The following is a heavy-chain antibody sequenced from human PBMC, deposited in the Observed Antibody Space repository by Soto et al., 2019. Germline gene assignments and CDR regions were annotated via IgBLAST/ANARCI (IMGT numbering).Heavy chain of an antibody. V-gene: IGHV4-31*03. CDR2: VHYSGSI. D-gene: IGHD1-1*01. CDR3: VIGTTLDKSGF. Sequence: QVQLQESGPGLVKPSGTLSLTCTVSGVSITNGNDYWTWIGQHPGKGLERIGHVHYSGSIHYNPAPQRRVTMPVATSTKQVSSELTPATVADTAVYDCVIGTTLDKSGFWGQGTLVTVSS. J-gene: IGHJ4*02. CDR1: GVSITNGNDY.